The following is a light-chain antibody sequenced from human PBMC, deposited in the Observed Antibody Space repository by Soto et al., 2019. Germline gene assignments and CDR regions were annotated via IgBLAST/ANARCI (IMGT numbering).Light chain of an antibody. J-gene: IGKJ1*01. CDR2: AAS. V-gene: IGKV1-17*01. CDR1: QVIRND. CDR3: QQTFSTRRT. Sequence: DSQVSHSSSSLSASGGDRGTITCLASQVIRNDLGWYQQKPGKAPKRLIYAASSLQSGVPSRFSGSGSGTEFTLTISSLQPEDFATYFCQQTFSTRRTFGQGTKVDI.